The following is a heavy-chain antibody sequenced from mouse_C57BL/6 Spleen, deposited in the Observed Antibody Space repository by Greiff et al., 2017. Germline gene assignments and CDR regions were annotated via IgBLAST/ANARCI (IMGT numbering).Heavy chain of an antibody. CDR2: IDPSDSYT. CDR3: ARKGWDNDY. J-gene: IGHJ2*01. CDR1: GYTFTSYW. D-gene: IGHD3-3*01. V-gene: IGHV1-69*01. Sequence: QLKQPGAELVMPGASVKLSCKASGYTFTSYWMHWVKQRPGQGLEWIGEIDPSDSYTNYNQKFKGKSTLTVDKSSSTAYMQLSSLTSEDSAVYYCARKGWDNDYWGQGTTLTVSS.